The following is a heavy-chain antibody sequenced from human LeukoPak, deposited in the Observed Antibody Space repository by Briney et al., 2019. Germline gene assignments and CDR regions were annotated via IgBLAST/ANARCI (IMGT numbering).Heavy chain of an antibody. CDR2: ISWDGGST. CDR1: GFTFDDYT. Sequence: PGGSLRLSCAASGFTFDDYTMHWVRQAPGKGLNWVSLISWDGGSTYFADSVKGRFTISRDNSKNSLYLQMNSLTTEDTALYYCARDVNENIAVAEHFDYWGQGTLVTVSS. J-gene: IGHJ4*02. D-gene: IGHD6-19*01. CDR3: ARDVNENIAVAEHFDY. V-gene: IGHV3-43*01.